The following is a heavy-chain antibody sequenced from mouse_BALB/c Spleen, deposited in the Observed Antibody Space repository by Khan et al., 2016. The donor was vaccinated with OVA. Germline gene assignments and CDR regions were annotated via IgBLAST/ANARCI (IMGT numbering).Heavy chain of an antibody. CDR3: SRVDGEDFDY. D-gene: IGHD2-3*01. CDR1: GYSITSDYA. Sequence: EVQLEESGPGLVKPSQSLSLTCTVTGYSITSDYAWNWIRQFPGNKLEWMGFISYSGNTNYNPSLKSRISITRDTTKNQFFLQLNSVTIEDTATYYCSRVDGEDFDYWGQGTTLTVSS. CDR2: ISYSGNT. J-gene: IGHJ2*01. V-gene: IGHV3-2*02.